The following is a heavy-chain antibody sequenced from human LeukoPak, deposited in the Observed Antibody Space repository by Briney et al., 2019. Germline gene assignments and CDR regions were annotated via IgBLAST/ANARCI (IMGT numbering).Heavy chain of an antibody. J-gene: IGHJ4*02. CDR3: ARAKSVAGFDY. CDR2: ISWNSGSI. CDR1: GFTLDDYA. Sequence: GGSLRLSCAASGFTLDDYAMHWVRQAPGKGREWVSGISWNSGSIGYADSVKGRFTLSRDKAKNSLYLQMNSLRAEDTAVYYCARAKSVAGFDYWGQGTLVTVSS. V-gene: IGHV3-9*01. D-gene: IGHD6-19*01.